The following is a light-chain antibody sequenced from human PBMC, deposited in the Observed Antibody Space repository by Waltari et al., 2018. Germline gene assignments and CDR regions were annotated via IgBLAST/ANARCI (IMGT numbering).Light chain of an antibody. J-gene: IGKJ2*03. CDR1: QTVGTF. CDR3: QQRSDRPPVS. Sequence: IVLTQSPATLSLFPGDRATLPCRASQTVGTFLAWYQQTPGQAPRLLIYDASNRATGIPARFSGSGSGTDFTLTISSLEPGDSAVYYCQQRSDRPPVSFGQGTKLEIK. CDR2: DAS. V-gene: IGKV3-11*01.